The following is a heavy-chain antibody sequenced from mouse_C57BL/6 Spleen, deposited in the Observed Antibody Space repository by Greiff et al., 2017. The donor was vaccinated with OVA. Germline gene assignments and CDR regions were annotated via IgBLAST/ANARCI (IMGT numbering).Heavy chain of an antibody. CDR3: ARDRDDYGGFAY. D-gene: IGHD2-4*01. V-gene: IGHV5-4*01. Sequence: EVQLQESGGGLVKPGGSLKLSCAASGFTFSSYAMSWVRQTPEKRLEWVATISDGGSYTYYPDNVKGRFTISRDNAKNNLYLQMSHLKSEDTAMYYCARDRDDYGGFAYWGQGTLVTVSA. J-gene: IGHJ3*01. CDR2: ISDGGSYT. CDR1: GFTFSSYA.